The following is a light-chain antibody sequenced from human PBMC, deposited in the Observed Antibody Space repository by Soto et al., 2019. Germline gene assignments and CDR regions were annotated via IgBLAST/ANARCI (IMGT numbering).Light chain of an antibody. V-gene: IGKV3-20*01. CDR2: GAS. CDR3: QQYGSSPIT. J-gene: IGKJ5*01. Sequence: IMLTQSPGTLSLSPGERVTLSFRASQRVYSSYLACYQQKPGQAPRLLIYGASSRATGIPDRFSGSGSGTDFTLTISRLEPEDFAVYFCQQYGSSPITFGQGKRLEIK. CDR1: QRVYSSY.